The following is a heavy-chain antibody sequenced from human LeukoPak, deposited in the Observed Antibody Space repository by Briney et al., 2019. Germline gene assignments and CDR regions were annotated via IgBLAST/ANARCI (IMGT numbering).Heavy chain of an antibody. CDR2: ISLAGQT. CDR1: GGSISGTNW. J-gene: IGHJ4*02. V-gene: IGHV4-4*02. D-gene: IGHD2-8*01. Sequence: TSGTLSLTCGVSGGSISGTNWWSWVRQPPGQGLEWIGEISLAGQTNYNPSLNGRVTMSLDKSSNQLSLHLTSVTAADTAVYYCSRENGAFSPFGYWGQGTLVAVLS. CDR3: SRENGAFSPFGY.